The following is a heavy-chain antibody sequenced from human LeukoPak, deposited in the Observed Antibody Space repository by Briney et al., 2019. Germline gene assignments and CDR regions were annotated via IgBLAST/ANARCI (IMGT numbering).Heavy chain of an antibody. CDR3: ARSFPGSSSSVYYFDY. D-gene: IGHD6-6*01. V-gene: IGHV4-39*07. J-gene: IGHJ4*02. Sequence: SETLSLTCTVSGGSISSSSYYWGWIRQPPGKGLEWIGSIYYSGSTYYNPSLKSRVTMSVDTSKTQFSLKLRSVTAADTAVYYCARSFPGSSSSVYYFDYWGQGTLVTVSS. CDR1: GGSISSSSYY. CDR2: IYYSGST.